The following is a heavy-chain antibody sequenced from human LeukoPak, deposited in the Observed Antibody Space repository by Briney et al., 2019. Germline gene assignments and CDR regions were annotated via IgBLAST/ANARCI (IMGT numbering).Heavy chain of an antibody. V-gene: IGHV3-20*04. J-gene: IGHJ4*02. CDR1: GFTFDDYG. D-gene: IGHD1/OR15-1a*01. Sequence: GGSLRLSCAASGFTFDDYGMSWVRQAPGKGLEWVSGINWNGGSTGYADSVKGRFTISRDNAKNSLYLQMNSLRAEDTALYYCASGREHYYFDYWGQGPLVTVPS. CDR3: ASGREHYYFDY. CDR2: INWNGGST.